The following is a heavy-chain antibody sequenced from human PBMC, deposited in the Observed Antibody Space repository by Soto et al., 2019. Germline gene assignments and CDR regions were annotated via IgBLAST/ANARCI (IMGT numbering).Heavy chain of an antibody. CDR1: GGSIRSYY. D-gene: IGHD5-18*01. J-gene: IGHJ6*02. CDR3: ARISSVDPYGYVNGGLDV. V-gene: IGHV4-59*01. Sequence: KSSETLSLTCSVSGGSIRSYYWSWIRQSPEKGLEWIGYFYHSGNSNYNPSLKSRVTISVDTSKNQLSLSPRSVTAADTAVYFCARISSVDPYGYVNGGLDVWGQGTTVAVSS. CDR2: FYHSGNS.